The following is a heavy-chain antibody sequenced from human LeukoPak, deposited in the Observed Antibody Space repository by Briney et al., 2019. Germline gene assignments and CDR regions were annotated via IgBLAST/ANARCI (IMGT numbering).Heavy chain of an antibody. D-gene: IGHD3-22*01. CDR2: VYHTGST. V-gene: IGHV4-38-2*01. CDR1: GYSIGSGYY. J-gene: IGHJ4*02. Sequence: PSETLSLTCAVSGYSIGSGYYWVWIRQPPGKGLEWIGSVYHTGSTYYHPSLKSRVTISLDTSKNQFSLRLTSVTAADTALYYCASHYYASSRSLFDSWGRGSLVTVSS. CDR3: ASHYYASSRSLFDS.